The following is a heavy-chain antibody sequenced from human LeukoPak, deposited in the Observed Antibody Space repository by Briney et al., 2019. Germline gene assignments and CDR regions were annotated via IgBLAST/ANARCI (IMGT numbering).Heavy chain of an antibody. V-gene: IGHV4-39*01. CDR3: ARHTSAGPFDI. Sequence: SETLSLTCTMSGDSFSISNNFWDWIRQPPGRGLEWIGTIYYSGSTYYNPSLKSRVTISIDTSKNQFSLKLTSVTAADTAVYYCARHTSAGPFDIWGQGTVVTVSS. D-gene: IGHD1-1*01. CDR2: IYYSGST. CDR1: GDSFSISNNF. J-gene: IGHJ3*02.